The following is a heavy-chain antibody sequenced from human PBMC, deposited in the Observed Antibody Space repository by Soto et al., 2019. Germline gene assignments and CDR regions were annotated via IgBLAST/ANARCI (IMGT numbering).Heavy chain of an antibody. Sequence: SETLSLTCPVSGGSISSGCYYWSWIRQHPGKGLEWIGYIYYSGSTYYNPSLKSRVTISVDTSKNQFSLKLSSVTAADTAVYYCATAGLAAGPGNFDYWGQGTLVTVSS. V-gene: IGHV4-31*03. D-gene: IGHD6-13*01. J-gene: IGHJ4*02. CDR2: IYYSGST. CDR1: GGSISSGCYY. CDR3: ATAGLAAGPGNFDY.